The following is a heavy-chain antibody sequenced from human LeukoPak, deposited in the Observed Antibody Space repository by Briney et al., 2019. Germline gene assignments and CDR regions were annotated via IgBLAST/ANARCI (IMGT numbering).Heavy chain of an antibody. CDR1: GGTFSSYA. J-gene: IGHJ3*02. Sequence: ASVKVSCKASGGTFSSYAISWVRQAPGQGLEWMGRIIPILGIANYAQKFQGRVTITADKSTSTAYMELSSLRSEDTAVYYCATNYGGNSDAFDIWGQGTMVTVSS. CDR2: IIPILGIA. V-gene: IGHV1-69*04. D-gene: IGHD4-23*01. CDR3: ATNYGGNSDAFDI.